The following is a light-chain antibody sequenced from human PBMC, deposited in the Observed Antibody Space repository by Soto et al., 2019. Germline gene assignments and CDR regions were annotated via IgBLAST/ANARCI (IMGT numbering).Light chain of an antibody. CDR1: QSISRSD. CDR3: QQYGSSPT. Sequence: ELVLTQSPGTVSLSPGESTTLSCRASQSISRSDLAWYQHRPGQSPRLLIYATSSRATGIPDRFTGGGAGTGFTHTISRLEPEDSAVYYCQQYGSSPTFGGGTKVDIK. V-gene: IGKV3-20*01. J-gene: IGKJ4*01. CDR2: ATS.